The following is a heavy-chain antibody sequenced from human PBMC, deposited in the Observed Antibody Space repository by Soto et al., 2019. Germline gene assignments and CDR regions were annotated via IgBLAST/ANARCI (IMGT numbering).Heavy chain of an antibody. J-gene: IGHJ3*02. V-gene: IGHV3-23*01. CDR3: ARGVLVVVADAFDS. Sequence: GGSLRLSCAASGFTFSSYAMSWVRQAPGKGLEWVSAISGSGGSTYYADSVKGRFTIARDKSKNTLYLQMNSLRAEDTDVYYCARGVLVVVADAFDSWGQGTMVTVSS. CDR2: ISGSGGST. D-gene: IGHD2-15*01. CDR1: GFTFSSYA.